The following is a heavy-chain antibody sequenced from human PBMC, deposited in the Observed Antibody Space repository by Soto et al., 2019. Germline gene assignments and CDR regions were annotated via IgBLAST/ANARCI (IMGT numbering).Heavy chain of an antibody. Sequence: QVQLQESGPGLVKPSETLSLTCTVSGGSISSYYWSWIRQPPGKGLEWIGYIYYSGSTNYNPSLKSRVTISVDTSKNQFSLKLSSVTAADTAVYYCARLGPGAGSGYDSMGDYWGQGTLVTVSS. D-gene: IGHD5-12*01. CDR1: GGSISSYY. CDR3: ARLGPGAGSGYDSMGDY. CDR2: IYYSGST. J-gene: IGHJ4*02. V-gene: IGHV4-59*08.